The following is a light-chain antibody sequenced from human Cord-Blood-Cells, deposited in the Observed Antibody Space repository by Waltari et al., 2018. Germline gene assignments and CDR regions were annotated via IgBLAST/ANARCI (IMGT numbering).Light chain of an antibody. CDR1: QDISNY. J-gene: IGKJ4*02. V-gene: IGKV1-33*01. Sequence: DFQMTQSPSSLSASVADRVTITCQASQDISNYLNWYQQKPGKAPKLMIYDAANLETGVPSRFIGSGSGTNLTFTISSLQPEDIATYYCEQDDNLPLTFGGGTKVEIK. CDR2: DAA. CDR3: EQDDNLPLT.